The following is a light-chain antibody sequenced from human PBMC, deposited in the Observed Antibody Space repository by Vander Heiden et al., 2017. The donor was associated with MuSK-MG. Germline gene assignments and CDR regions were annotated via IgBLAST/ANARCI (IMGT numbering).Light chain of an antibody. Sequence: IVLTPSPGTLSLSLGARATLSCRASQSVSSSYLAWYQHKPGQAPRLLIYGASSRATGIPDRFSGSGSGTDFTLTISRLEPEDFAVYYCQQYGSSLYTFGQGTKLEIK. J-gene: IGKJ2*01. CDR1: QSVSSSY. V-gene: IGKV3-20*01. CDR3: QQYGSSLYT. CDR2: GAS.